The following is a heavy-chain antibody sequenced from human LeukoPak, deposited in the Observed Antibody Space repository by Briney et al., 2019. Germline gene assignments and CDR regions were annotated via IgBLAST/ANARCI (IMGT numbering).Heavy chain of an antibody. J-gene: IGHJ6*03. CDR1: GGSFSGYY. CDR2: INHSGST. V-gene: IGHV4-34*01. CDR3: AREPYRRYYYYYMDV. Sequence: SETLSLTCAVYGGSFSGYYWSWIRQPPGKGLEWIGEINHSGSTNYNPSLKSRVTISVDTSKTQFSLKLSSVTAADTAVYYCAREPYRRYYYYYMDVWGKGTTVTVSS. D-gene: IGHD4-11*01.